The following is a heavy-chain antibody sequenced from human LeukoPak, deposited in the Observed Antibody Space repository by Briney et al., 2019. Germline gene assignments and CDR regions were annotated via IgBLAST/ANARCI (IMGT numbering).Heavy chain of an antibody. Sequence: SETLSLTCTVSGGSISGYYWTWIRQPPGKGLEWIGLIYYSGSANYNPSLKSRVTISVDTSTNQNSLKLSSVTAADTAVYYCARGWDTGYGYYGMDVWGQGTAVTVSS. CDR3: ARGWDTGYGYYGMDV. V-gene: IGHV4-59*12. D-gene: IGHD5-18*01. CDR2: IYYSGSA. J-gene: IGHJ6*02. CDR1: GGSISGYY.